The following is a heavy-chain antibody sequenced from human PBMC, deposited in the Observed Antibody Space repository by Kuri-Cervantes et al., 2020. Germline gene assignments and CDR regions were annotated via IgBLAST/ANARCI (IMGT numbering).Heavy chain of an antibody. CDR3: ARGYDSSGYYYKSPWSSYYGMDV. CDR2: IYTSGST. Sequence: SETLSLTCTVSGGSISSYYWSWIRQPAGKGLEWIGRIYTSGSTNYNPSLKSRVTMSVDTSKNQFSLKLSSVTAADTAVYYCARGYDSSGYYYKSPWSSYYGMDVWGQGTTVTVSS. V-gene: IGHV4-4*07. J-gene: IGHJ6*02. D-gene: IGHD3-22*01. CDR1: GGSISSYY.